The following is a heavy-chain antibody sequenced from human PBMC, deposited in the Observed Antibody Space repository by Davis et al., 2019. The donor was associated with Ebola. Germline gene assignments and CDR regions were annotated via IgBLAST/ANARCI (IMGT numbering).Heavy chain of an antibody. D-gene: IGHD3-22*01. CDR2: TYSGDTT. J-gene: IGHJ4*02. V-gene: IGHV3-66*02. Sequence: GESLKISCAASGFTVSGNYMTWVRQAPGKGLEWVSVTYSGDTTYYADSVQSRFTVSSDNSENTMYLQMNSLGVEDTATYYCARQTEYYDSSGYHRRDYWGQGTLVTVSS. CDR3: ARQTEYYDSSGYHRRDY. CDR1: GFTVSGNY.